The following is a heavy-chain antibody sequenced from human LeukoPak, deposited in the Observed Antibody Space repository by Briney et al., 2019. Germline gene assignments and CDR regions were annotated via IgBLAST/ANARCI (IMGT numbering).Heavy chain of an antibody. D-gene: IGHD3-22*01. Sequence: GGSLRLSCAASQFTFNNFPMHWVRQAPGKGLEWVATIAYDGTNIFYADSVRGRFTISRDNSKSALFLEMNSLRGEDTAVYYCAREPYDISGYGMDVWGQGTMVTVTS. V-gene: IGHV3-30-3*01. J-gene: IGHJ6*02. CDR1: QFTFNNFP. CDR2: IAYDGTNI. CDR3: AREPYDISGYGMDV.